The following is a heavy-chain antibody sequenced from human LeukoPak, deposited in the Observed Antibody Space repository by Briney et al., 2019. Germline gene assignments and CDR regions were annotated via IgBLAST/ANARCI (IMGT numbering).Heavy chain of an antibody. D-gene: IGHD1/OR15-1a*01. CDR1: GRSISSGSYY. CDR3: ARITEYKKNNRFGYHYYYMDV. Sequence: SETLSLTCTVSGRSISSGSYYWSWPRQPAGKGLEWFARIYTSGSTNYNPSLKSRVTISVDTSKNQFSLKLGSVTAADTAVYYCARITEYKKNNRFGYHYYYMDVWGKGTTVTVSS. V-gene: IGHV4-61*02. J-gene: IGHJ6*03. CDR2: IYTSGST.